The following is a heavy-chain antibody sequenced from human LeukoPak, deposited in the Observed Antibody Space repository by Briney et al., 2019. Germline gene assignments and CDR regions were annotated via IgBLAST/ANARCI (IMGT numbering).Heavy chain of an antibody. CDR3: TSTLEDIVLMVYAIGGYYFDY. CDR2: IKSKTDGGTT. J-gene: IGHJ4*02. Sequence: SGGSLRLSCAASGFTFSNAWMSWVRQAPGKGLEWVGRIKSKTDGGTTDYAAPVKGRFTISRDDSKNTLYLQMNSLKTEDTAVYYCTSTLEDIVLMVYAIGGYYFDYWGQGTLVTVSS. V-gene: IGHV3-15*01. CDR1: GFTFSNAW. D-gene: IGHD2-8*01.